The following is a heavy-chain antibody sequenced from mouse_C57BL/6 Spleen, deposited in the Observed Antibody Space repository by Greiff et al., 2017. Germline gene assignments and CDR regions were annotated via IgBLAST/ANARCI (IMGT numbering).Heavy chain of an antibody. CDR1: GFTFTDYY. CDR3: ARSGGSSYYCAMDY. Sequence: EVKLMESGGGLVQPGGSLSLSCAASGFTFTDYYMSWVRQPPGKALEWLGFIRNKANGYTTEYSASVKGRFPISRDNSQSILYLQMNALRAEDSATYYCARSGGSSYYCAMDYWGQGTSVTVSS. V-gene: IGHV7-3*01. D-gene: IGHD1-1*01. CDR2: IRNKANGYTT. J-gene: IGHJ4*01.